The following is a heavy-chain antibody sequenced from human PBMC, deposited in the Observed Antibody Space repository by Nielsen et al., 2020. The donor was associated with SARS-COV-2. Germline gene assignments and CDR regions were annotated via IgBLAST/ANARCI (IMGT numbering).Heavy chain of an antibody. J-gene: IGHJ3*02. V-gene: IGHV3-7*03. Sequence: GESLKISCAASGFTFSSYWMSWVRQAPGKGLEWVANIKQDGSEKYYVDSVKGRFTISRDNAKNSLYLQMNSLRAEDTAVYYCASSGRSFIVGASSAFDIWGQGTMVTVSS. CDR2: IKQDGSEK. CDR1: GFTFSSYW. CDR3: ASSGRSFIVGASSAFDI. D-gene: IGHD1-26*01.